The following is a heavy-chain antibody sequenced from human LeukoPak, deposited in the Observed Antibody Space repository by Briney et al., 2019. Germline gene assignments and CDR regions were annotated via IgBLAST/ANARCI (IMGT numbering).Heavy chain of an antibody. D-gene: IGHD2-15*01. CDR2: ISAYNGNT. CDR1: GYTLTELS. V-gene: IGHV1-18*01. Sequence: ASVKVSCKVSGYTLTELSMHWVRQAPGQGLEWMGWISAYNGNTNYAQKLQGRVTMTTDTSTSTAYMELRSLRSDDTAVYYCARDSQIEAYGSSHDYWGQGTLVTVSS. CDR3: ARDSQIEAYGSSHDY. J-gene: IGHJ4*02.